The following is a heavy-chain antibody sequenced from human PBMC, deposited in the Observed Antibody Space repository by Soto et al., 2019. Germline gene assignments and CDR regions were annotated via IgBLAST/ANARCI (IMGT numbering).Heavy chain of an antibody. J-gene: IGHJ4*02. V-gene: IGHV4-30-4*01. CDR2: IYYSGST. CDR3: ARGDGSGWYGDY. Sequence: QVPLQESGPGLVKPSQTLSLTCIVSGGSISSGDYYWSWIRQSPGKGLEWIGYIYYSGSTYYTPSLKSRVTISVDTSKNQFSLKLSSVTAADTAVYYCARGDGSGWYGDYWGQGTLVTVSS. CDR1: GGSISSGDYY. D-gene: IGHD6-19*01.